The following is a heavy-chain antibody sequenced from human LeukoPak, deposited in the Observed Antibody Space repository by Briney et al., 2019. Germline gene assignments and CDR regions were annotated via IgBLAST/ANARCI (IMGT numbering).Heavy chain of an antibody. CDR1: GGSISVSSYY. Sequence: SETLSLTCTVSGGSISVSSYYWGWIRQPPGKGLEWFGNIFYNGKTYYNPSLKSRVTISVDTSKNQFSLKLSSVTAADTAVYYCARAHQAVPRGAFDIWGQGTMVTVSS. D-gene: IGHD2-15*01. V-gene: IGHV4-39*01. CDR2: IFYNGKT. J-gene: IGHJ3*02. CDR3: ARAHQAVPRGAFDI.